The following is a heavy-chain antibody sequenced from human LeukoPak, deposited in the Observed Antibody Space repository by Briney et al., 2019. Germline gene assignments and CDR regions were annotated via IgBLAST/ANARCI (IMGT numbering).Heavy chain of an antibody. CDR1: GYTFTSYG. D-gene: IGHD1-26*01. V-gene: IGHV1-2*02. CDR3: ARGGGSYFLLGY. Sequence: ASVKVSCKASGYTFTSYGISWVRQAPGQGLEWMGWINPNSGGTNYAQKFQGRVTMTRDTSISTAYMELSRLRSDDTAVYYCARGGGSYFLLGYWGQGTLVTVSS. CDR2: INPNSGGT. J-gene: IGHJ4*02.